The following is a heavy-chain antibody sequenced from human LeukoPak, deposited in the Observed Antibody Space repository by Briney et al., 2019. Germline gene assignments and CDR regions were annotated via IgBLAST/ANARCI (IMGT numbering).Heavy chain of an antibody. Sequence: ASVKVSCKASGYTFTGYYMHWVRQAPGQGLEWMGWINPNSGGTNYAQKFQGRVTMTRDTSISTAYMELSRLRSDDTAVYYCARAPPYCTNGVCYTEVYYVDVWGKGTTVTVSS. CDR3: ARAPPYCTNGVCYTEVYYVDV. V-gene: IGHV1-2*02. CDR1: GYTFTGYY. CDR2: INPNSGGT. J-gene: IGHJ6*03. D-gene: IGHD2-8*01.